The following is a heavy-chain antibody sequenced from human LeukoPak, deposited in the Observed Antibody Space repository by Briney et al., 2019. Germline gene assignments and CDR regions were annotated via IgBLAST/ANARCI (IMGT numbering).Heavy chain of an antibody. CDR1: GGSFSGYY. CDR2: INHSGST. D-gene: IGHD3-10*02. J-gene: IGHJ3*02. Sequence: SETLSLTCAVYGGSFSGYYWSWIRQPPGKGLEWIGEINHSGSTNYNPSLKSRVTISVDTSKNQFSLKLSSVTAADTAVYYCAADGMFDAFDIWGQGTMDTVSS. CDR3: AADGMFDAFDI. V-gene: IGHV4-34*01.